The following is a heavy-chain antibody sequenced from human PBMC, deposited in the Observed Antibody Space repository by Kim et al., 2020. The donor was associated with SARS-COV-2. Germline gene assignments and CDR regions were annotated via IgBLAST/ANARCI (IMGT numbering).Heavy chain of an antibody. CDR3: ARTYYGFDY. J-gene: IGHJ4*02. Sequence: RNTDYNPSHESRVTISVDTAKQQISLKVFSVTAADTAVYYCARTYYGFDYWGQGTLVTVSS. CDR2: RNT. D-gene: IGHD3-22*01. V-gene: IGHV4-34*01.